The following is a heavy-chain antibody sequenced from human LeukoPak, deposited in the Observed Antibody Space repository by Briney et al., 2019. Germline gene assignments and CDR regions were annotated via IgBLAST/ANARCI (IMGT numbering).Heavy chain of an antibody. CDR2: FDSEDGET. CDR3: APRKYGSGSYYRD. Sequence: ASVKVSCKVSGYTFTQLSMHWVRQAPGKGLEWMGGFDSEDGETFYAQKFQGRVTMTEDTSTDTAYMELTSLRSEDTAVYYCAPRKYGSGSYYRDWGQGTLVTVSP. D-gene: IGHD3-10*01. V-gene: IGHV1-24*01. CDR1: GYTFTQLS. J-gene: IGHJ4*02.